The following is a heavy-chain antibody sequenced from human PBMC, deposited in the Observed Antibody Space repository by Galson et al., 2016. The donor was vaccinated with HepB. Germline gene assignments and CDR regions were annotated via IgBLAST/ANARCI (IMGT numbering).Heavy chain of an antibody. D-gene: IGHD4-23*01. Sequence: SLRLSCAASGFTLSQYWMHWVRQSPGKGLEWVSYIYYSGTPTYYADSVKGRFTISRDNARNSLYLQMNSLRDEDTALYYCVRVGREDFGGKTFGYDYWGQGTLVTVSS. CDR1: GFTLSQYW. CDR2: IYYSGTPT. CDR3: VRVGREDFGGKTFGYDY. V-gene: IGHV3-48*02. J-gene: IGHJ4*02.